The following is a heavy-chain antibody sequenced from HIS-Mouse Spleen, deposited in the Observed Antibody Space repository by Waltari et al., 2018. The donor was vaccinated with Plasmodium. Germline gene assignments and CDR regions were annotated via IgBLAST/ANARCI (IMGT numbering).Heavy chain of an antibody. D-gene: IGHD3-9*01. CDR1: GGSFSAYY. Sequence: QVQLQQSGAGLLKPSETLSLTCAVYGGSFSAYYWSWIRQPPGKGLEWIGEINHSGSTNYNPSLKSRVTISVDTSKNQFSLKLSSVTAADTAVYYCARAPIRDAFDIWGQGTMVTVSS. J-gene: IGHJ3*02. CDR2: INHSGST. V-gene: IGHV4-34*01. CDR3: ARAPIRDAFDI.